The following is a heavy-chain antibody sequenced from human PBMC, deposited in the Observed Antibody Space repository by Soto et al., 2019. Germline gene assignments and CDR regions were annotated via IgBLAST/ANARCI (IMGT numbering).Heavy chain of an antibody. Sequence: GGSLRLSCVASGFTFSTYTMSWVRQAPGKGLEWVSVISGSGGSPSYADSVQGRFSISRDNPKNTLYLQMNSLRGEDTAVYYCARFLGYCSGGSCWDAFDIWGQGTMVTVSS. V-gene: IGHV3-23*01. J-gene: IGHJ3*02. CDR3: ARFLGYCSGGSCWDAFDI. CDR2: ISGSGGSP. CDR1: GFTFSTYT. D-gene: IGHD2-15*01.